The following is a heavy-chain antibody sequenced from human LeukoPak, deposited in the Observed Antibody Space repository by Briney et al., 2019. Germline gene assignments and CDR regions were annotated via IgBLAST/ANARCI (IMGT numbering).Heavy chain of an antibody. Sequence: GESLKISCRGSGYTFISYWIGWVRQKPGKGLELMGLIYPGNSETRYSPSFQGQVTISADKSISTAYLQWSSLKASDTAMYYCARHLRDSRRLDPWAQGTLVTVPS. CDR2: IYPGNSET. J-gene: IGHJ5*02. CDR3: ARHLRDSRRLDP. V-gene: IGHV5-51*01. CDR1: GYTFISYW. D-gene: IGHD2-21*01.